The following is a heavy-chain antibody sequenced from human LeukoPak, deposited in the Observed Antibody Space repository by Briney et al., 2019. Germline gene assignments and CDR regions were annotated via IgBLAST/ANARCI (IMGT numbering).Heavy chain of an antibody. CDR3: ARVLYSGYEEYYFDY. V-gene: IGHV4-30-4*08. CDR2: IYYSGST. J-gene: IGHJ4*02. Sequence: SETLSLTCTVSGGSISSGDYYWSWIRQPPGKGLEWIGYIYYSGSTYYNPSLKSRVTISVDTSKNQFSLKLSSVTAADTAVYYCARVLYSGYEEYYFDYWGQGTLVTVSS. D-gene: IGHD5-12*01. CDR1: GGSISSGDYY.